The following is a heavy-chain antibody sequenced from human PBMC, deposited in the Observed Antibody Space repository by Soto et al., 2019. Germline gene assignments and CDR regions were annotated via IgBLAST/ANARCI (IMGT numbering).Heavy chain of an antibody. Sequence: QVQLVESGGGVVQPGRSLRLSCAASGFTFSSYGMHWVRQAPGKGLEWVAVIWYDGSNKNYADSVKGRFTISRDNSKNTLYLQMNSLRAEDTAVYYCARASGSYADDAFDIWGQGTMVTVSS. CDR3: ARASGSYADDAFDI. V-gene: IGHV3-33*01. D-gene: IGHD1-26*01. J-gene: IGHJ3*02. CDR2: IWYDGSNK. CDR1: GFTFSSYG.